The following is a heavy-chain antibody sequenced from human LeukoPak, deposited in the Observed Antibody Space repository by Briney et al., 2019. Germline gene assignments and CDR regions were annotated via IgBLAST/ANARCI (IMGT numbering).Heavy chain of an antibody. D-gene: IGHD3-9*01. CDR1: GFTFSCYA. Sequence: PGGSLRVSCAASGFTFSCYAMRWVRQDPGKGLEWVSAISGSGGSTYYADSVKGRFTISRDNSKNTLYLQMNSLRAEDTAVYYCAKDMRFDWTPYYFDYWGQGTLVTVSS. V-gene: IGHV3-23*01. CDR3: AKDMRFDWTPYYFDY. J-gene: IGHJ4*02. CDR2: ISGSGGST.